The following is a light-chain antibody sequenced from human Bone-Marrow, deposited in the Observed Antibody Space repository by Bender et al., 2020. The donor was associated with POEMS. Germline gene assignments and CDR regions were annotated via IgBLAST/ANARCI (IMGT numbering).Light chain of an antibody. CDR2: EVT. Sequence: QSALTQPASVSASPGQSITISCTGTSSDVGSYNLVSWYQQHPGKAPKLMIYEVTKRPSGVPDRFSGSKSGSTASLTVSGLQAEDEADYYCTSYTDAASANWVFGGGTKLTVL. J-gene: IGLJ3*02. CDR3: TSYTDAASANWV. CDR1: SSDVGSYNL. V-gene: IGLV2-14*02.